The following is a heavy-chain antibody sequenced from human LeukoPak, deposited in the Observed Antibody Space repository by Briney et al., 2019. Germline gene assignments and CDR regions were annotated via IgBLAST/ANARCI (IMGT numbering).Heavy chain of an antibody. CDR1: GFTFSSYA. D-gene: IGHD3-10*01. CDR2: ISYDGSNK. Sequence: GGSLRLSCAASGFTFSSYAMHWVRQAPGKGLEWVAVISYDGSNKYYADSVKGRFTISRDNSKNTLYLQMNSLRAEDAAVYYCAREAEYGSGSSSDAFDIWGQGTMVTVSS. J-gene: IGHJ3*02. CDR3: AREAEYGSGSSSDAFDI. V-gene: IGHV3-30-3*01.